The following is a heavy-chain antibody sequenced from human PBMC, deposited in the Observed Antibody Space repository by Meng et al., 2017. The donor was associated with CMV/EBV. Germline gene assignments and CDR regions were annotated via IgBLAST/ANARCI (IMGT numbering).Heavy chain of an antibody. CDR1: GCSISSYY. CDR3: ARGNNYFDY. Sequence: SETLSLTCTVSGCSISSYYWSWIRQPPGKGLEWIGYIYYSGSTNYIPSLKSRVTISLDTSKNQFSLKLSSVTAADTAVYYCARGNNYFDYWGQGTLVTVSS. V-gene: IGHV4-59*01. J-gene: IGHJ4*02. CDR2: IYYSGST.